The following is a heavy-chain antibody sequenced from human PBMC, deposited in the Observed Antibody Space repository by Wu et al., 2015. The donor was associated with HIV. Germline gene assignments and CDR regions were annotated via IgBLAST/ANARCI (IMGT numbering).Heavy chain of an antibody. CDR2: INPNSGGT. CDR3: ARGGPGAARPGWYFDL. V-gene: IGHV1-2*02. J-gene: IGHJ2*01. Sequence: QVQLAQSVSEIKKLGASVKVSCKASGYPFTNYFIHWVRQAPGQGLEWMGWINPNSGGTNYAQKFQGRVTMTRDTSISTAYMELSRLRSDDTAVYYCARGGPGAARPGWYFDLWGRGTLVTVSS. CDR1: GYPFTNYF. D-gene: IGHD6-6*01.